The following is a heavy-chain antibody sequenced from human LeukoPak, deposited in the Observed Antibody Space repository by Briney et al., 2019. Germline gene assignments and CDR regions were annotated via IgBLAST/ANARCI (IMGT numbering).Heavy chain of an antibody. CDR3: ARIGGYSSSSFFDY. CDR2: LNWNGAST. V-gene: IGHV3-20*04. J-gene: IGHJ4*02. D-gene: IGHD6-6*01. CDR1: GFTFDDYG. Sequence: GGSLRLSCSASGFTFDDYGLSWVRQVPGKGLEWVSGLNWNGASTGYADSVKGRFAISRDNAKNSLYLQMNSLRAEDTALYYCARIGGYSSSSFFDYWGQGTLVTVSS.